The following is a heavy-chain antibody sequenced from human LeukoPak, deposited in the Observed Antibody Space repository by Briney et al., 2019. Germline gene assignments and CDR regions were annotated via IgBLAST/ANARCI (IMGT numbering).Heavy chain of an antibody. Sequence: SETLSLTCAVYGGSFSGYYWSWIRQPPGKGLEWIGEINHSGSTNYNPSLKSRVTISVDTSKNQFSLKLSSVTAADTALYYCARRWQWLRPATFDYWGQGTLVTVSS. D-gene: IGHD5-12*01. CDR3: ARRWQWLRPATFDY. J-gene: IGHJ4*02. V-gene: IGHV4-34*01. CDR2: INHSGST. CDR1: GGSFSGYY.